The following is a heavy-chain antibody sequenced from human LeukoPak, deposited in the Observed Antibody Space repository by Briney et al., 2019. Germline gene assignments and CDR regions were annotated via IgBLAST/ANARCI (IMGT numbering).Heavy chain of an antibody. Sequence: ASVKVSCKASGYTFTGYYMHWVRQAPGQGLEWMGWISAYNGNTNYAQKLQGRVTMTTDTSTSTAYMELRSLRSDDTAVYYCARAPIIDSSGWYSHYWDYYMDVWGKGTTVTISS. D-gene: IGHD6-19*01. CDR1: GYTFTGYY. V-gene: IGHV1-18*04. J-gene: IGHJ6*03. CDR3: ARAPIIDSSGWYSHYWDYYMDV. CDR2: ISAYNGNT.